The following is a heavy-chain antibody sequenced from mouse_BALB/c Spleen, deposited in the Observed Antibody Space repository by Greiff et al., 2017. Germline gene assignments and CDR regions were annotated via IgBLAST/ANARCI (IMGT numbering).Heavy chain of an antibody. D-gene: IGHD1-1*01. CDR2: ISTYYGDA. CDR3: ARRAYGSSYFDY. CDR1: GYTFTDYA. V-gene: IGHV1S137*01. J-gene: IGHJ2*01. Sequence: QVQLKESGAELVRPGVSVKISCKGSGYTFTDYAMHWVKQSHAKSLEWIGVISTYYGDASYNQKFKGKATMTVDKSSSTAYMELARLTSEDSAIYYCARRAYGSSYFDYWGQGTTLTVSS.